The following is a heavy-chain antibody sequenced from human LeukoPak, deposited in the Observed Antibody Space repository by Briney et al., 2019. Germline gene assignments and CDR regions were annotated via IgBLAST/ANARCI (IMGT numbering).Heavy chain of an antibody. CDR2: IKTNTGNP. J-gene: IGHJ4*02. Sequence: ASVKVSCKASGYSFSGYGMLWVRQAPGQGLEYMGWIKTNTGNPTYGQGFTGRFVFSLDTSVNTAYLQISSLMAEDTAVYYCARAGAARLSHDYWGQGTLVSVSS. CDR1: GYSFSGYG. D-gene: IGHD6-6*01. CDR3: ARAGAARLSHDY. V-gene: IGHV7-4-1*02.